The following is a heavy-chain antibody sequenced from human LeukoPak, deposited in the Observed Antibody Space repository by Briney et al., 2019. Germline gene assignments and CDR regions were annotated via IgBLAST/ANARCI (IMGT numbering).Heavy chain of an antibody. CDR1: GGSFSGYY. CDR2: INHSGST. Sequence: SETLSLTCAVYGGSFSGYYWSWIRQPPGKGLEWIGEINHSGSTNYNPSLKSRVTISVDTSKNQFSLKLCSVTAADTAVYYCARAPVAGSPYYFDYWGQGTLVTVSS. CDR3: ARAPVAGSPYYFDY. J-gene: IGHJ4*02. D-gene: IGHD6-19*01. V-gene: IGHV4-34*01.